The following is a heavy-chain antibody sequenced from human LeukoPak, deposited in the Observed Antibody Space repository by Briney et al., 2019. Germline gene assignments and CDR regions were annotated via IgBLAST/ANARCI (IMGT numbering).Heavy chain of an antibody. J-gene: IGHJ3*02. V-gene: IGHV4-4*07. CDR3: ARVAVRGVLRAFDI. D-gene: IGHD3-10*01. Sequence: SETLSLTCTVSGGSISSYYWSWIRQPAGKGLEWIGRIYTSGSTNYNPSLKSRVTMSVDTSKNQFSLKLSSVTAAVTAVYYCARVAVRGVLRAFDIWGQGTMVTVSS. CDR1: GGSISSYY. CDR2: IYTSGST.